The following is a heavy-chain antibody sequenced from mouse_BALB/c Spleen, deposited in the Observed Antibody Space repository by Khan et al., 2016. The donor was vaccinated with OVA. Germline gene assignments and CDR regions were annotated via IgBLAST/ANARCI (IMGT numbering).Heavy chain of an antibody. J-gene: IGHJ1*01. Sequence: QIQLVQSGPELKKPGETVKISCKASGYTFTNYGMNWVKQAPGKGLKWMGWLNTYTGEPTYADAFKGRFVFSLETSASTAYLQISNLKNEDMTTYFCARISSYWYSDVWGAGTTVTVSS. V-gene: IGHV9-1*02. CDR3: ARISSYWYSDV. D-gene: IGHD6-2*01. CDR2: LNTYTGEP. CDR1: GYTFTNYG.